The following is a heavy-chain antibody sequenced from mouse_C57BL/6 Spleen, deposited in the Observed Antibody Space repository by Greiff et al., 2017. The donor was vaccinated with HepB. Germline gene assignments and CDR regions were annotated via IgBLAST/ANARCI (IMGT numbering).Heavy chain of an antibody. V-gene: IGHV1-74*01. J-gene: IGHJ4*01. CDR1: GYTFTSYW. D-gene: IGHD2-1*01. CDR2: IHPSDSDT. Sequence: QVQLQQPGAELVKPGASVKVSCKASGYTFTSYWMHWVKQRPGQGLEWIGRIHPSDSDTNYNQKFKGKATLTVDKSYSTAYMQLSSLTSEDSAVYYWAMHGNRDAMDYWGQGTSVTVSS. CDR3: AMHGNRDAMDY.